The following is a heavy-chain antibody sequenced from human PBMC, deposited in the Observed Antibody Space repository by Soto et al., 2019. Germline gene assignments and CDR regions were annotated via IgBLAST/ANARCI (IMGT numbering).Heavy chain of an antibody. Sequence: GGALRLYCADSGCAFRSYGMNWVRQAPGGGLEWVSSISSLGSVIYYTDSVKGRFIISRDNGRNSLFLQMNSLRAEDTAVYYCARNGADYDVSTGYYDYYYHGKDVWGQGTTVTVSS. CDR1: GCAFRSYG. J-gene: IGHJ6*02. V-gene: IGHV3-21*01. D-gene: IGHD3-9*01. CDR2: ISSLGSVI. CDR3: ARNGADYDVSTGYYDYYYHGKDV.